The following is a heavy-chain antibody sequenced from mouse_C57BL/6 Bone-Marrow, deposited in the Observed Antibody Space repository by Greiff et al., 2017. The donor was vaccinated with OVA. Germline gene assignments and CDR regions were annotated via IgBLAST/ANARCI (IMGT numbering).Heavy chain of an antibody. V-gene: IGHV1-52*01. CDR1: GYTFTSYW. J-gene: IGHJ2*01. Sequence: VQLQQPGAELVRPGSSVKLSCKASGYTFTSYWMHWVKQRPIQGLEWIGNIDPSDSETHYNQKFKDKATLTVDKSSSTAYMQLSSLTSEDSAVYYCARLYYSNYLYYFDYWGQGTTLTVSS. D-gene: IGHD2-5*01. CDR3: ARLYYSNYLYYFDY. CDR2: IDPSDSET.